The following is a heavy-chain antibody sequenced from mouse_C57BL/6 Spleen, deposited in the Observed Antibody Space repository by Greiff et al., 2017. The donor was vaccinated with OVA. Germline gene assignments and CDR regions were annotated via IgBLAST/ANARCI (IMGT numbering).Heavy chain of an antibody. D-gene: IGHD1-1*01. CDR3: ASDNYGRSYWYFDV. CDR2: IYPSDSET. J-gene: IGHJ1*03. V-gene: IGHV1-61*01. CDR1: GYTFTSYW. Sequence: QVQLKQPGAELVRPGSSVKLSCKASGYTFTSYWMDWVKQRPGQGLEWIGNIYPSDSETHYKQKFKDKATLTVDKSSSTAYMQLSSLTSEDSAVYYCASDNYGRSYWYFDVWGTGTTVTVSS.